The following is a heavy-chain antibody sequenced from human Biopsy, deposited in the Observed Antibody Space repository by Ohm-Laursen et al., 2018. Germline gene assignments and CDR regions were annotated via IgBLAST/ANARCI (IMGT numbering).Heavy chain of an antibody. D-gene: IGHD5-24*01. CDR1: GGPIDSYY. Sequence: LSLTCTVSGGPIDSYYWSWIRQPPGKALEWIGYIYFTGRTSYNPSLKSRVTMSVNTSKKQSSLRLSSVTAADTAVYYCASAGYNPDWNFDLWGRGTRVTVSS. J-gene: IGHJ2*01. CDR3: ASAGYNPDWNFDL. V-gene: IGHV4-59*12. CDR2: IYFTGRT.